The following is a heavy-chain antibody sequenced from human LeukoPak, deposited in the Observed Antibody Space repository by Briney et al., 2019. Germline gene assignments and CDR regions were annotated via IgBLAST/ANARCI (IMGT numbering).Heavy chain of an antibody. D-gene: IGHD6-13*01. CDR3: ASLYSSSWYRDFDY. J-gene: IGHJ4*02. V-gene: IGHV3-48*04. Sequence: GGSLRLSCAASGFTFSSYSMNWVRQAPGKGLEWVSYISSSSSTIYYADSVKGRFTISRDNAKDSLYLKMNSLRAEDTAVYYCASLYSSSWYRDFDYWGQGTLVSVSS. CDR1: GFTFSSYS. CDR2: ISSSSSTI.